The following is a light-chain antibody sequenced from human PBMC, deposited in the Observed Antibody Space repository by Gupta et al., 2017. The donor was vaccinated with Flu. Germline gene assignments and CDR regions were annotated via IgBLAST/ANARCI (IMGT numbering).Light chain of an antibody. CDR3: HSAEISGAYVV. Sequence: SYELTQPPSVSVSPGQTARITCSGDDLAKQYGYWYQQKPGQAPVLVIYKDSERSSGIPERFSGSSSGTTVTLTISGVQAEDEAEYYCHSAEISGAYVVFGGGTKLTVL. J-gene: IGLJ3*02. CDR2: KDS. V-gene: IGLV3-25*03. CDR1: DLAKQY.